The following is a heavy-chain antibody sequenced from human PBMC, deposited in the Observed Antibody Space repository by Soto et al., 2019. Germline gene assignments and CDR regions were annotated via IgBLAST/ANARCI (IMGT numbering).Heavy chain of an antibody. CDR3: ARWGTTGGFDL. Sequence: QLQLVESGGGVVQPGTSLRLSCTASGFMFKSYVMHWVRQAPGKGLEWVALTSYDGNNKYYGYSVKGRFTVSRDNSKNSLHLQMDSLTNEDTALYDCARWGTTGGFDLWGHGTLVFVAS. CDR2: TSYDGNNK. CDR1: GFMFKSYV. V-gene: IGHV3-30*19. D-gene: IGHD3-16*01. J-gene: IGHJ4*01.